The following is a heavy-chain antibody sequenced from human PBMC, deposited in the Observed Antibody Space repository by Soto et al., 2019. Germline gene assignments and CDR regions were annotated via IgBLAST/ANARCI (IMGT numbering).Heavy chain of an antibody. Sequence: GGSLRLSCAASGFTFSSYAMSWVRQAPGKGLEWVSGISGSGGSTYYADPVKGRFTISRDNSKNTLYLQVNSLRAEDTALYYCAKEFMVRGVPPLSFGMDVWGQGTTVTVSS. J-gene: IGHJ6*02. CDR1: GFTFSSYA. CDR3: AKEFMVRGVPPLSFGMDV. CDR2: ISGSGGST. V-gene: IGHV3-23*01. D-gene: IGHD3-10*01.